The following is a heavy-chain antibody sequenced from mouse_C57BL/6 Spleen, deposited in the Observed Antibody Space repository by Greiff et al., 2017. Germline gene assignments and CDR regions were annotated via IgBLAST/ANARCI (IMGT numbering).Heavy chain of an antibody. V-gene: IGHV1-69*01. D-gene: IGHD2-1*01. CDR3: ASGNYAWFAY. J-gene: IGHJ3*01. Sequence: QVHVKQPGAELVMPGASVKLSCKASGYTFTSYWMHWVKQRPGQGLEWIGEIDPSDSYTNYNQKFKGKSTLTVDKSSSKAYMQLSSLTSEDSAVYYCASGNYAWFAYWGQGTLVTGSA. CDR1: GYTFTSYW. CDR2: IDPSDSYT.